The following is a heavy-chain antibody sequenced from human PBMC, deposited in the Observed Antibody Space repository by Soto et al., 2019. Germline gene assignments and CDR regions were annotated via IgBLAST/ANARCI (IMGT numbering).Heavy chain of an antibody. V-gene: IGHV3-15*01. J-gene: IGHJ4*02. CDR3: TTVGRYFDWAFDN. CDR1: GFTFIKAW. CDR2: IKTKSEGVTT. Sequence: GGSLRLSCAASGFTFIKAWMTWVRQAPGKGLEWLGRIKTKSEGVTTDYAAPVKGRFTISRDDSKSTLYLQMNSLKTEDTAVYYCTTVGRYFDWAFDNWGQGTLVTVSS. D-gene: IGHD3-9*01.